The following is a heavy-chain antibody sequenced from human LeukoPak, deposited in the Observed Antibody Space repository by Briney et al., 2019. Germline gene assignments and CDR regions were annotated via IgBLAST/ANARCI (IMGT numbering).Heavy chain of an antibody. CDR1: GGSISSYY. D-gene: IGHD5-18*01. Sequence: MSSETLSLTCTVSGGSISSYYWSWIRQPPGKGLEWIGYIYYSGTTYYNPSLKSRVTISVDTSKNQFSLKLSSVTAADTAVYYCARGTAYYGMDVWGQGTTVTVSS. CDR2: IYYSGTT. V-gene: IGHV4-59*12. CDR3: ARGTAYYGMDV. J-gene: IGHJ6*02.